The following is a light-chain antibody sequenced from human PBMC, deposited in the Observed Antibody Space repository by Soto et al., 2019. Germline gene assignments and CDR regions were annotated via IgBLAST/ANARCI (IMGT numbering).Light chain of an antibody. CDR3: QQYGSSRT. V-gene: IGKV3-20*01. Sequence: EIVLTQSPGTLSLSPGERATLSCRASQSVSSSYLAWYQQKPGQAPRLLIYGASSRATGIPDRFSGSWSGTDFTLTISRLEPEDFAVYYWQQYGSSRTFCQGNNVEIK. J-gene: IGKJ1*01. CDR1: QSVSSSY. CDR2: GAS.